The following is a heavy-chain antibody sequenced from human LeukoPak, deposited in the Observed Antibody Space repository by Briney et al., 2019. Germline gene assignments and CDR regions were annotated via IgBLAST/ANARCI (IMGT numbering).Heavy chain of an antibody. CDR1: VYTFIDYY. Sequence: ASVKVTCKASVYTFIDYYIHWVRQAPEQGLERMGWINPNSGGTNFAQKFQGRVTMTRDTSISTTFMDLSSLTSDDTAIYYCARGHGNTGYNYFDHWGQGTLVTVSS. V-gene: IGHV1-2*02. D-gene: IGHD3-9*01. CDR2: INPNSGGT. J-gene: IGHJ4*02. CDR3: ARGHGNTGYNYFDH.